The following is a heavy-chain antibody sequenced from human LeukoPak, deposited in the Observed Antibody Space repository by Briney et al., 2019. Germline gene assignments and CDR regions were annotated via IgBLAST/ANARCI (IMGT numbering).Heavy chain of an antibody. Sequence: PGGSLRLSCAASGFTFSGYSMNWVRQAPGKGLEWVSSISRSSSYIYYADSVKGRFTISRDNAKNSLYLQMNSLRAEDTAVYYCARDSSPGGSSSWKTNHWGQGTLVTVSS. J-gene: IGHJ5*02. D-gene: IGHD6-13*01. V-gene: IGHV3-21*01. CDR2: ISRSSSYI. CDR3: ARDSSPGGSSSWKTNH. CDR1: GFTFSGYS.